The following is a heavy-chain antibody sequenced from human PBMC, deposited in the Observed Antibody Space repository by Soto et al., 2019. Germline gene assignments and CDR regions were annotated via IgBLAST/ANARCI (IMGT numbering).Heavy chain of an antibody. V-gene: IGHV3-11*05. CDR1: GFTFSDYY. D-gene: IGHD6-13*01. Sequence: QVQLVESGGGLVKPGGYLRLSCAASGFTFSDYYINWIRQAPGKGLEWISYISSSGANTNYADSVKGRFTISRDNAKNSLFLQMNSLRAEDTAVYYCARAPYSSSWYYFDYWGQGTLVTVSS. CDR3: ARAPYSSSWYYFDY. CDR2: ISSSGANT. J-gene: IGHJ4*02.